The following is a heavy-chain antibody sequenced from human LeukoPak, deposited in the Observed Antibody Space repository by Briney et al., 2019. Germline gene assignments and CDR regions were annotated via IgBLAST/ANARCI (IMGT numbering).Heavy chain of an antibody. J-gene: IGHJ5*02. D-gene: IGHD6-19*01. V-gene: IGHV4-34*01. Sequence: SETLSLTCAVYGVSFRGYYWSWLRQPPGKGGEGIGEINHSGSTNYNPSLKSRVTISVATSKTQYSLKLSSVPAADTAVYYCATAPASSDLNWFDPWGQGTLVTVSS. CDR3: ATAPASSDLNWFDP. CDR1: GVSFRGYY. CDR2: INHSGST.